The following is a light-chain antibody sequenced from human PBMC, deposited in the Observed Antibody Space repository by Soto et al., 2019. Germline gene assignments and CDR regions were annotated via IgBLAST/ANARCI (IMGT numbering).Light chain of an antibody. CDR2: DIS. CDR3: QQRSNRIT. Sequence: EFVLTHSPATLSLSPWEIAILSCRASQSVAGSFASYHQKPRRAPRLLIYDISTSGAAIPARGSGSGSGTDFTLTVSSLEPEDFAHYDWQQRSNRITFGQGTRLEIK. J-gene: IGKJ5*01. V-gene: IGKV3-11*01. CDR1: QSVAGS.